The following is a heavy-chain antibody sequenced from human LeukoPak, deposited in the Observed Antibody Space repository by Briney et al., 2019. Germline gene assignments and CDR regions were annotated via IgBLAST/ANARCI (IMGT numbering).Heavy chain of an antibody. Sequence: RAGGSLRLSCAASGFTFSSYTMNWVRQAPGKGLEWVSSISSSSSYIYYADSVTGRSTITSDNAKNSLYLQMHSLRAEDTAAYYCASDSRNIGQNFDYWGQGTLVTVSS. CDR2: ISSSSSYI. J-gene: IGHJ4*02. CDR3: ASDSRNIGQNFDY. V-gene: IGHV3-21*01. D-gene: IGHD2/OR15-2a*01. CDR1: GFTFSSYT.